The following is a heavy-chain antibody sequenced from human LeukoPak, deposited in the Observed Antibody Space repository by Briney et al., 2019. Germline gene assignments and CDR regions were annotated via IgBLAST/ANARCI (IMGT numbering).Heavy chain of an antibody. CDR3: ARGGTTVAGTFWFDP. Sequence: SETLSLTCAVSGGSIGSGNWWSWVRQPPGKGLEWIGEIYHSGSTNYNSSLRSRVTISVDKSKNQFSLKLSSVTAADTAMYYCARGGTTVAGTFWFDPWGQGTLVTVSS. V-gene: IGHV4-4*02. CDR1: GGSIGSGNW. J-gene: IGHJ5*02. D-gene: IGHD6-19*01. CDR2: IYHSGST.